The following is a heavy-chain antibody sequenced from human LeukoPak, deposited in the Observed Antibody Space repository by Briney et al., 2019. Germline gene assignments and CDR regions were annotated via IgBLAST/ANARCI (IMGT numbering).Heavy chain of an antibody. CDR2: IIPIFGTA. CDR3: ASASNHYYYYGMDV. D-gene: IGHD4-11*01. Sequence: ASVKVSCKASGGTFSSYAISWVRQAPGQGLEWMEGIIPIFGTANYAQKFQGRVTITADESTSTAYMELSSLRSEDTAVYYCASASNHYYYYGMDVWGKGTTVTVSS. V-gene: IGHV1-69*13. CDR1: GGTFSSYA. J-gene: IGHJ6*04.